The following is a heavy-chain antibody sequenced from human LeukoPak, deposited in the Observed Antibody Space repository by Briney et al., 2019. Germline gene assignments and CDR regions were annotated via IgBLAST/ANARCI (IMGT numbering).Heavy chain of an antibody. CDR2: INPSGGST. CDR1: GYTFTSYY. D-gene: IGHD6-13*01. CDR3: ARDSSSWYVFDYYYYMDV. V-gene: IGHV1-46*01. Sequence: GASVKVSCKASGYTFTSYYMHWVRQAPGQGLEWMGIINPSGGSTSYAQKFQGRVTMTRNTSISTAYMELSRLRSDDTAVYYCARDSSSWYVFDYYYYMDVWGKGTTVTVSS. J-gene: IGHJ6*03.